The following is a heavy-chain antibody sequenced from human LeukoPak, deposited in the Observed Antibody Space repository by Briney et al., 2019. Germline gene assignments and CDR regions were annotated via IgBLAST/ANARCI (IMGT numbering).Heavy chain of an antibody. CDR2: ISSSGGST. D-gene: IGHD1-26*01. J-gene: IGHJ4*02. CDR1: GFTFSSYA. Sequence: PPGGSLRLSCAASGFTFSSYAMSWVRQAPGKGLEWVSAISSSGGSTYHADSVKGRFTISRDNSKNTLFLQMNSLRAEDTAVYYCAKDWDMHPRPFDYWGQGTLVTVSS. V-gene: IGHV3-23*01. CDR3: AKDWDMHPRPFDY.